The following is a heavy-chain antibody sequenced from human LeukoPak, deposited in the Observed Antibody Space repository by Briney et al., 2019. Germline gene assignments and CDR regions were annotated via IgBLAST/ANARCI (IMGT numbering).Heavy chain of an antibody. D-gene: IGHD3-10*01. J-gene: IGHJ6*02. CDR2: IIPIFGTA. Sequence: ASVKVSCKASGGTFSSYAISWVRQAPGQGLEWMGGIIPIFGTANYAQKFQGGVTITADESTSTAYMELSSLRSEDTAVYYCARVPGAIKRKYGMDVWGQGTTVTVPS. V-gene: IGHV1-69*13. CDR3: ARVPGAIKRKYGMDV. CDR1: GGTFSSYA.